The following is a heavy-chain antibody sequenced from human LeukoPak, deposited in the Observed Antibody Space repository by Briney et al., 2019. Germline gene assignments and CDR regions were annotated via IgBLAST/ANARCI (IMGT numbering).Heavy chain of an antibody. V-gene: IGHV1-69*01. CDR1: GGTFSSYA. Sequence: GSSVKVSCKASGGTFSSYAISWVRQAPGQGLEWMGGIIPIFGTANYAQKFQGRVTITADESTSTAHMELSSLRSEDTAVYYCARDLPRNTMYSSSWYVENDAFDIWGQGTVVTVSS. J-gene: IGHJ3*02. CDR2: IIPIFGTA. CDR3: ARDLPRNTMYSSSWYVENDAFDI. D-gene: IGHD6-13*01.